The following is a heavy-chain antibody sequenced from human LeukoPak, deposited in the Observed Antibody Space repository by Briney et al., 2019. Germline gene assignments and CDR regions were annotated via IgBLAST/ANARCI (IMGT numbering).Heavy chain of an antibody. D-gene: IGHD3-10*01. J-gene: IGHJ3*02. CDR2: LYPGVST. CDR3: ARDRETSMGGGTFDI. V-gene: IGHV4-4*07. Sequence: KPSETLSLTCTVSGGPIYSYYWSWIRQTAGKGLEWIGRLYPGVSTNYNPSLKSRVTMSVDTSKNQFALKLSAVTAADTAVYYCARDRETSMGGGTFDIWGQGTMVTVSS. CDR1: GGPIYSYY.